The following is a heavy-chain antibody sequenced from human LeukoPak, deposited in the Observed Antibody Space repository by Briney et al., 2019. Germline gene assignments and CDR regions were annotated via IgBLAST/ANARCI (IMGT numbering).Heavy chain of an antibody. V-gene: IGHV4-59*01. CDR1: GASFSTNY. Sequence: PSETLSLTCSVSGASFSTNYWSWIRQPPGRGLEWIGYVFDSGSTNYNPSLKSRATISVDASTKQLSMRLSSVTAADTAVYYCARLYQQSKWKYYYYYMDVWGKGTAVTVSS. D-gene: IGHD1-1*01. J-gene: IGHJ6*03. CDR2: VFDSGST. CDR3: ARLYQQSKWKYYYYYMDV.